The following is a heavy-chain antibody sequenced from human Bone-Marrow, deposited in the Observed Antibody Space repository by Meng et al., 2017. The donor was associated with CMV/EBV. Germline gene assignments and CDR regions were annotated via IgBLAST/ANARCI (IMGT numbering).Heavy chain of an antibody. Sequence: GESLKISCAASGFTFSSYAMSWVRQAPGKGLEWVSAISGSGGSTYYADSVKGRFTISRDNSKNTLYLQMNSLRAEDTAVYYCAKDHADIVVVPAAHRLGGDAFEIWGQGTMVTVSS. CDR1: GFTFSSYA. CDR3: AKDHADIVVVPAAHRLGGDAFEI. CDR2: ISGSGGST. J-gene: IGHJ3*02. D-gene: IGHD2-2*01. V-gene: IGHV3-23*01.